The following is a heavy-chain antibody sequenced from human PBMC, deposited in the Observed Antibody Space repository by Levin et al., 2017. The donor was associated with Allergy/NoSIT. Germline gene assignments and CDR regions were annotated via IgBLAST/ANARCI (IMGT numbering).Heavy chain of an antibody. J-gene: IGHJ4*02. CDR1: GYTFRNYG. CDR2: ISPYNGHT. CDR3: ARDHGCSGHLLD. V-gene: IGHV1-18*01. Sequence: ASVKVSCKTSGYTFRNYGISWVRQAPGQGLEWVGWISPYNGHTSQAQKLQGRVTMTTDAVTSTAYMDLRSLRSDDTDVHYCARDHGCSGHLLDWGQGTLVTVSS. D-gene: IGHD5-12*01.